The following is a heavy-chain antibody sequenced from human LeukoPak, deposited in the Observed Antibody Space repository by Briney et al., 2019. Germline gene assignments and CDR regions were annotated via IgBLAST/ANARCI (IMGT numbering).Heavy chain of an antibody. V-gene: IGHV3-33*01. CDR2: IWYDRTNK. D-gene: IGHD4-17*01. CDR3: ARDRLTTVTTFHFDY. CDR1: GFTFSTYA. Sequence: PGRSPRLSCAASGFTFSTYAMHWVRQAPGKGLEWVAVIWYDRTNKYYADSVKGRFTISRDNSKNTLYLQMSSLRAEDTAVYYCARDRLTTVTTFHFDYWGQGTLVTVSS. J-gene: IGHJ4*02.